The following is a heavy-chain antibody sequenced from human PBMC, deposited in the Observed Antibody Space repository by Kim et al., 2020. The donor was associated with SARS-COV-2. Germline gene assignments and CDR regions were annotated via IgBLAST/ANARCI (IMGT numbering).Heavy chain of an antibody. CDR1: GGSISSSSYY. CDR3: ARPYYDFWGAFDI. D-gene: IGHD3-3*01. J-gene: IGHJ3*02. V-gene: IGHV4-39*01. Sequence: SETLSLTCTVSGGSISSSSYYWGWIRQPPGKGLEWIGSIYYSGSTYYNPSLKSRVTISVDTSKNQFSLKLSSVTAADTAVYYCARPYYDFWGAFDIWGQGTMVTVSS. CDR2: IYYSGST.